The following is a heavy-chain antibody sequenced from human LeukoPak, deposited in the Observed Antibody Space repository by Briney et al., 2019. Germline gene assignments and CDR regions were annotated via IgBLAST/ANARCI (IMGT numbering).Heavy chain of an antibody. CDR3: ASSYSTKWATSHFDY. CDR1: GGSISSNNW. V-gene: IGHV4-4*02. J-gene: IGHJ4*02. D-gene: IGHD2-2*01. CDR2: IYHSGST. Sequence: PSETLSLTCDVSGGSISSNNWWSWVRQPPGKGLEWIGEIYHSGSTSYNPPLKSRVTISVDKSKNQFSLRLSSVTAADTAVYYCASSYSTKWATSHFDYWGQGTLVTVSS.